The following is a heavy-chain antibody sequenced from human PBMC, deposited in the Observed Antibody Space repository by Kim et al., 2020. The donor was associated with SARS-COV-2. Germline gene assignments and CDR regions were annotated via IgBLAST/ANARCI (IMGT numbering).Heavy chain of an antibody. V-gene: IGHV5-10-1*01. CDR2: IDPSDSYT. D-gene: IGHD3-10*01. Sequence: GESLKISCKGSGYSFTSYWISWVRQMPGKGLEWMGRIDPSDSYTNYSPSFQGHVTISADKSISTAYLQWSSLKASDTAMYYCAGELDYYGSGSYYFLNWFDPWGQGTLVTVSS. J-gene: IGHJ5*02. CDR3: AGELDYYGSGSYYFLNWFDP. CDR1: GYSFTSYW.